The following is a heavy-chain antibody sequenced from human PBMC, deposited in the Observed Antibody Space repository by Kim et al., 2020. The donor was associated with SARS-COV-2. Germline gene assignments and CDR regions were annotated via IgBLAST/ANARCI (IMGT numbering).Heavy chain of an antibody. D-gene: IGHD6-13*01. J-gene: IGHJ6*02. CDR2: ISSSSSTI. Sequence: GGSLRLSCAASGFTFSSYSMNWVRQAPGKGLEWVSYISSSSSTIYYADSVKGRFTISRDNAKNSLYLQMNSLRDEDTAVYYCASRQLPISSSWQKYYYYGMDVWGQGTTVTVSS. CDR1: GFTFSSYS. V-gene: IGHV3-48*02. CDR3: ASRQLPISSSWQKYYYYGMDV.